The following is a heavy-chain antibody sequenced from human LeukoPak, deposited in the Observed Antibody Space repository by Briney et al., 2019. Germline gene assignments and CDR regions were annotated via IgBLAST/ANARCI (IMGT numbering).Heavy chain of an antibody. V-gene: IGHV4-34*01. CDR2: INHSGST. CDR3: ARRGDYGSWDYYMDV. J-gene: IGHJ6*03. D-gene: IGHD4-17*01. Sequence: SETLSLTCTVYGGSISRYYWSWIRQPPGKGLEWIGEINHSGSTNYNPSLKSRVTISVDTSKNQFSLKLSSVTAADTAVYYCARRGDYGSWDYYMDVWGKGTTVTISS. CDR1: GGSISRYY.